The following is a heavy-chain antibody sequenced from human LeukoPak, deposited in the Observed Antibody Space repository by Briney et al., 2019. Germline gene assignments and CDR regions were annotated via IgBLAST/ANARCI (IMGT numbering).Heavy chain of an antibody. Sequence: GGSLRLSCAASGFTFSSYGMHWVRQAPGKGLEWVAVISYDGSTKYYADSVKGRFTISRDNSKNTLYPQMNSLRAEDTAVYYCAKDFENILTGYYEGFGDYWGQGTLVTVSS. CDR3: AKDFENILTGYYEGFGDY. D-gene: IGHD3-9*01. CDR1: GFTFSSYG. CDR2: ISYDGSTK. J-gene: IGHJ4*02. V-gene: IGHV3-30*18.